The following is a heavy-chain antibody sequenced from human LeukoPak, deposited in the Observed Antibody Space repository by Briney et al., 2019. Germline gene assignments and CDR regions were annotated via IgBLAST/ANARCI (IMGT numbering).Heavy chain of an antibody. CDR1: GFTFRTYG. V-gene: IGHV3-30*18. Sequence: PGRSLRLSCAASGFTFRTYGIHWVRQAPGKGLEWVAVISYDGSNEYYADSVKGRFTISRDISKNTQYLQMNSLRAEDTAVYYCAKDRIAVAGFSYYGMDVWGQGTTVTVSS. D-gene: IGHD6-19*01. CDR2: ISYDGSNE. J-gene: IGHJ6*02. CDR3: AKDRIAVAGFSYYGMDV.